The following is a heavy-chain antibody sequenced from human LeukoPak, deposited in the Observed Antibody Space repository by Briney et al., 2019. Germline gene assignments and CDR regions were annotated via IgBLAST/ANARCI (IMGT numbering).Heavy chain of an antibody. CDR1: GFTFSSYS. CDR3: AGRRAYCSGGSCYSGAYYYGMDV. D-gene: IGHD2-15*01. V-gene: IGHV3-48*02. CDR2: ISSSSSTI. J-gene: IGHJ6*02. Sequence: SGGSLRLSCAASGFTFSSYSMDWVRQAPGKGLEWVSYISSSSSTIYYADSVKGRFTISRDNAKNSLYLQMNSLRDEDTAVYYCAGRRAYCSGGSCYSGAYYYGMDVWGQGTTVTVSS.